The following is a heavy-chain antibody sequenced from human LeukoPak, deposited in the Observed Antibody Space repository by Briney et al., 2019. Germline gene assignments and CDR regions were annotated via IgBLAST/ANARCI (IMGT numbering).Heavy chain of an antibody. J-gene: IGHJ6*02. Sequence: SVKVSCKASGGTFSSYAISWVRQAPGQGLEWMGGIIPILGIANYAQKFQGRVTITADKSTSTAYMELSSLRSEDTAVYYCARSGGGDYYDSSGYYYGGYYGMDVWGQGTTVTVSS. D-gene: IGHD3-22*01. CDR1: GGTFSSYA. V-gene: IGHV1-69*10. CDR3: ARSGGGDYYDSSGYYYGGYYGMDV. CDR2: IIPILGIA.